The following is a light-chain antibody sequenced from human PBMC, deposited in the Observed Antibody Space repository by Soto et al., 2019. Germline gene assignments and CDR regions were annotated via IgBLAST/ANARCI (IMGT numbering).Light chain of an antibody. CDR2: AAS. Sequence: DIQMTQSPSSLSASVGDRLSITCRASQSISSYLHWYQQKSGKAPKLLIYAASSLQSGVPSRFSGSGSGTDFTLTISSLQPEDFATYFCQQSYSTPRTFGQGTKVEIQ. CDR1: QSISSY. J-gene: IGKJ1*01. V-gene: IGKV1-39*01. CDR3: QQSYSTPRT.